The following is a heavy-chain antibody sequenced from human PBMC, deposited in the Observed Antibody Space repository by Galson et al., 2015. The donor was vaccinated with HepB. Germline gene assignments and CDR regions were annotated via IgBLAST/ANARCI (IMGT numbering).Heavy chain of an antibody. CDR2: ISGSGGST. J-gene: IGHJ5*02. Sequence: SLRLSCAASGFTFSPYAMSWVRQAPGKGLEWVSSISGSGGSTYYADSVKGRFTISRDNSKNTLYLQMNSLRAEDTAVYYCAKDRSYYGSGSRNCFDPWGQGTLVTVSS. V-gene: IGHV3-23*01. D-gene: IGHD3-10*01. CDR3: AKDRSYYGSGSRNCFDP. CDR1: GFTFSPYA.